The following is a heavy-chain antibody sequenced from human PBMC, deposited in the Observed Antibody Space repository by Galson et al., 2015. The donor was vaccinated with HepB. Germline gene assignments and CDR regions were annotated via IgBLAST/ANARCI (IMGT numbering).Heavy chain of an antibody. V-gene: IGHV3-30*18. CDR1: GFTFTTYG. Sequence: SLRLSCAASGFTFTTYGMHWVRQAPGKGLEWVAVISYDTTNKYYADSVKGRFTVSRDNSMNTVYLQMNSLRAEDTAVYYCAKNGLEYGDYYYYYMDVWGKGTTVTVSS. CDR2: ISYDTTNK. CDR3: AKNGLEYGDYYYYYMDV. J-gene: IGHJ6*03. D-gene: IGHD4-17*01.